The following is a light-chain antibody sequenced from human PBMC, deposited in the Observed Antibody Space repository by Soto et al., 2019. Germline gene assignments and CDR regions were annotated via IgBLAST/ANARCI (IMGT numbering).Light chain of an antibody. Sequence: EIVLTQSPATLSLSPGERATLSCRASQSVSNYLAWYQQKPGQSPRLLIYDASNRATGIPARFSGSGSGTEFTLTISSLEPEDFAVYLCQHRAGWPPALTFGGGTKVKIK. V-gene: IGKV3-11*01. J-gene: IGKJ4*01. CDR3: QHRAGWPPALT. CDR1: QSVSNY. CDR2: DAS.